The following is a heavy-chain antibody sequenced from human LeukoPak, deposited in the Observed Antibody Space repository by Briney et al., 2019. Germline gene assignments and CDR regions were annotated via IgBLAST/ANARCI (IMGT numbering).Heavy chain of an antibody. J-gene: IGHJ5*02. V-gene: IGHV4-39*01. Sequence: SETLSLTCTVSGGSISSSSYYWGWIRQPLGKGLEWIGSIYYSGSTYYNPSLKSRVTISVDTSKNQFSLKLSSVTAADTAVYYCASGPLNWFDPWGQGTLVTVSS. CDR3: ASGPLNWFDP. CDR1: GGSISSSSYY. CDR2: IYYSGST.